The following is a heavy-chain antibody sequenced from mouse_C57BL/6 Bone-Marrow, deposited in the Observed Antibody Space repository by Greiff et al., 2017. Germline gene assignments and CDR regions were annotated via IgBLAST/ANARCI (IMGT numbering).Heavy chain of an antibody. CDR2: IWTGGGA. CDR1: GFSLTSSA. CDR3: ATRDSSGYVAFAY. D-gene: IGHD3-2*01. J-gene: IGHJ3*01. V-gene: IGHV2-9-1*01. Sequence: VQLQESGPGLVAPSQSLSITCTVSGFSLTSSAISWVRQPPGKGLEWLGVIWTGGGANYNSALNSRLSIRKDNSKSQVCLKMNSLQTEDTARYYCATRDSSGYVAFAYWGQGTLVTVSA.